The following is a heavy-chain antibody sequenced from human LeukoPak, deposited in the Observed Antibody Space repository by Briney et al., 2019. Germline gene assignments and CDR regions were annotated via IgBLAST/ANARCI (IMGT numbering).Heavy chain of an antibody. V-gene: IGHV1-69*13. CDR1: GGTFSSYA. Sequence: GASVKVSCKASGGTFSSYAISWVRQAPGQGLEWMGGIIPIFGTANYAQKLQGRVTITADESTSTAYMELSSLRSEDTAVYYCARDLSIVVVPAAILPWFDPWGQGTLVTVSS. CDR3: ARDLSIVVVPAAILPWFDP. D-gene: IGHD2-2*02. J-gene: IGHJ5*02. CDR2: IIPIFGTA.